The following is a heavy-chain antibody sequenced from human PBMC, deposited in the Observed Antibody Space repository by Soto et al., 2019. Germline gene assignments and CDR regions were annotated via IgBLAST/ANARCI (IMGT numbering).Heavy chain of an antibody. J-gene: IGHJ4*02. V-gene: IGHV1-69*01. Sequence: QVQLVQSGAEVKKPGSSVKVSCKASGGTFSSYAISWVRQAPGQGREWMGGRIPSFGTANYAQKLQGRVTFTAGESTSTAYIEVGSQRSEDTAVYYCASDKYDSSGYRSGSEYWGQGTLVTVYS. CDR3: ASDKYDSSGYRSGSEY. CDR1: GGTFSSYA. CDR2: RIPSFGTA. D-gene: IGHD3-22*01.